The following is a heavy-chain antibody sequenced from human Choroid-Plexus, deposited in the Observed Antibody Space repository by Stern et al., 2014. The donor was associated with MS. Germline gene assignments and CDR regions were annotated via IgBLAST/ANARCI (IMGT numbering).Heavy chain of an antibody. CDR2: LNPNTGGS. CDR1: GYIFTGYY. CDR3: ARDQRGITIFGVVTDYYYLGMDV. J-gene: IGHJ6*02. V-gene: IGHV1-2*02. Sequence: QVQLVQSGAEVKKPGASVKVSCKTSGYIFTGYYIHWVRQAPGQGLEWMAWLNPNTGGSKDAQKFQGRGHMSRDTSISTAYVELSSLTSDDTAVYYCARDQRGITIFGVVTDYYYLGMDVWGQGTTVTVSS. D-gene: IGHD3-3*01.